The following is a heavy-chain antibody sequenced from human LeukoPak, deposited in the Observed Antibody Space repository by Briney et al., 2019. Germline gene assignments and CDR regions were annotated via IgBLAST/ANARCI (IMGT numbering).Heavy chain of an antibody. Sequence: SSETLSLTCTVSGGSISSYYWGWIRQPPGKGLEWIGSIYYSGSTYYNPSLKSRVTISVDTSKNQFSLKLSSVTAADTAVYYCARAPEYSYGYIDAFDIWGQGTMVTVSS. J-gene: IGHJ3*02. CDR2: IYYSGST. D-gene: IGHD5-18*01. V-gene: IGHV4-39*07. CDR3: ARAPEYSYGYIDAFDI. CDR1: GGSISSYY.